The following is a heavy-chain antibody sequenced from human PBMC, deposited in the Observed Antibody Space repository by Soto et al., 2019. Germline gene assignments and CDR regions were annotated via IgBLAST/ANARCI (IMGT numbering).Heavy chain of an antibody. V-gene: IGHV3-30-3*01. CDR3: ARGSQGGYLDY. J-gene: IGHJ4*02. CDR2: ISYDGSNK. CDR1: GFTFSSYA. Sequence: QVQLVESGGGVVQPGRSLRLSCAASGFTFSSYAMHWVRKAPGKGLEWVAVISYDGSNKYYADSVKGRFTISRDNSKNTLYLQMNSLRAEDTAVYYCARGSQGGYLDYWGQGTLVTVSS. D-gene: IGHD3-22*01.